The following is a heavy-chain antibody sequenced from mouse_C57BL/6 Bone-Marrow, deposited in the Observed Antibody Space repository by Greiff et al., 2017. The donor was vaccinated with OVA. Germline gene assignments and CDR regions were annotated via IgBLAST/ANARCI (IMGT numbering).Heavy chain of an antibody. CDR1: GYSITSGYY. J-gene: IGHJ2*01. D-gene: IGHD2-4*01. CDR2: ISYDGSN. V-gene: IGHV3-6*01. CDR3: ARAYDYDVGDY. Sequence: LQESGPGLVKPSQSLSLTCSVTGYSITSGYYWNWIRQFPGNKLEWMGYISYDGSNNYNPSLKNRISITRDTSKNQFFLKLNSVTTEDTATYYCARAYDYDVGDYWGQGTTLTVSS.